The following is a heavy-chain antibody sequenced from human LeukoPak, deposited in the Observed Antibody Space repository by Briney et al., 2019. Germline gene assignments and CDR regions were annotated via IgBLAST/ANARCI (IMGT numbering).Heavy chain of an antibody. J-gene: IGHJ4*02. CDR1: GGSISSYY. D-gene: IGHD4-17*01. Sequence: SETLSLTCTVSGGSISSYYWSWIRQPPGKGLEWIGYIYYSGSTNYNPSLKSRVTISVDTSKNQFSLKLSSVTAADTAVYCCARHSPYGDYFDYWGQGTLVTVSS. CDR2: IYYSGST. V-gene: IGHV4-59*08. CDR3: ARHSPYGDYFDY.